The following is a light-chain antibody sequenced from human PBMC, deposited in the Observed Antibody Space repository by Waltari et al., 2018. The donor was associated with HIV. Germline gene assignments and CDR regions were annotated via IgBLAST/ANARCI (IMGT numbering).Light chain of an antibody. CDR2: RNY. CDR1: TANVETRW. V-gene: IGLV1-47*01. CDR3: VVWDSTLKQWL. Sequence: QSVLTQPPSASGAPGQSVTISCSGSTANVETRWVYWYQQLPGTAPKLLIYRNYQRPSGVPDRFSSSKSGASASLSISGLRSEDESDYFCVVWDSTLKQWLFGGRTKLTVL. J-gene: IGLJ3*02.